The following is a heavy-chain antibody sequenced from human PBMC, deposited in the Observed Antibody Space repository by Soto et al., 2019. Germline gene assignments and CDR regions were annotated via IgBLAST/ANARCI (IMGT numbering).Heavy chain of an antibody. CDR1: VFTFSDYS. D-gene: IGHD3-10*01. CDR3: VKVLSQHYYKHVDL. V-gene: IGHV3-23*01. J-gene: IGHJ1*01. Sequence: GGSLRLSGTASVFTFSDYSMALVRQSTGKGLECVSTISGVSSVTYYGDSVKGRFNISRDNATKTPFLKLNRRSDEDTATYYCVKVLSQHYYKHVDLWGKSTKVTVSS. CDR2: ISGVSSVT.